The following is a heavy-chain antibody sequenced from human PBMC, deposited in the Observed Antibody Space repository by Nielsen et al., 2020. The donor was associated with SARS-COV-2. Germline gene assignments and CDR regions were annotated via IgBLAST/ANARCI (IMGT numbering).Heavy chain of an antibody. D-gene: IGHD4/OR15-4a*01. Sequence: GESLKISCAASGFIFSSYGMHWVRQAPGKGLEWVAVIWYDGSNKYYADSVKGRFTISRDNSKNTLYLQMNSLRAEDTAVYYCARDYLTTGWAFDIWGQGTMVTVSS. CDR1: GFIFSSYG. J-gene: IGHJ3*02. V-gene: IGHV3-33*08. CDR3: ARDYLTTGWAFDI. CDR2: IWYDGSNK.